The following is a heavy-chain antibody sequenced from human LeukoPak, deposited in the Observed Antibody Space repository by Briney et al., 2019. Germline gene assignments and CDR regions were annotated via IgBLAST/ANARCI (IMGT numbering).Heavy chain of an antibody. V-gene: IGHV3-48*03. D-gene: IGHD4-17*01. J-gene: IGHJ4*02. CDR2: ISSSGSTI. Sequence: PGGSLRLSCAASGFTFSSYEMNWVRQAPGKGLEWVSYISSSGSTIYYADSVKGRFTISRDNAKNSLYLQMSSLRAEDTAVYYCVSFLRGYGDYYFDYWGQGTLVTVSS. CDR3: VSFLRGYGDYYFDY. CDR1: GFTFSSYE.